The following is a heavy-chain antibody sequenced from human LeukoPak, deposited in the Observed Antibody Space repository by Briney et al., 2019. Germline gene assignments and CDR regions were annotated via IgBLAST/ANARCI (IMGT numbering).Heavy chain of an antibody. CDR3: ARALTGTTI. CDR2: INHSGST. J-gene: IGHJ1*01. Sequence: SETLSLTCAVYGGSFSGYYWSWIRQPPGKGLEWIGEINHSGSTNYNPSLKSRVTISVDTSKNQFSLKLSSVTAADTDVYYCARALTGTTIWGQGNLVTVSS. V-gene: IGHV4-34*01. D-gene: IGHD1-7*01. CDR1: GGSFSGYY.